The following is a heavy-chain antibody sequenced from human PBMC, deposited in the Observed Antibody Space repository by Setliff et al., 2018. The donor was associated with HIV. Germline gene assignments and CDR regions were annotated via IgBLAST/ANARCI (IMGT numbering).Heavy chain of an antibody. Sequence: GSLRLSCAASGFTFSDYYMSWIRQPPGKGLEWIGYIDYSGSTNYNPSLKSRVTISLDTSKNQFSLKLSSVAAADTAVYHCARGGYRDGYDYWGQGTLVTVSS. V-gene: IGHV4-59*01. CDR1: GFTFSDYY. J-gene: IGHJ4*02. D-gene: IGHD5-18*01. CDR2: IDYSGST. CDR3: ARGGYRDGYDY.